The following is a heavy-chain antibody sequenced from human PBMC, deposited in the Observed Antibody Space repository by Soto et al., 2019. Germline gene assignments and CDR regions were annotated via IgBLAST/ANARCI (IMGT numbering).Heavy chain of an antibody. J-gene: IGHJ4*02. V-gene: IGHV4-59*01. CDR3: ARGGSYHANLVVD. CDR2: ISFSGST. Sequence: QVQLQESGPGLVKPSETLSLTCSVSGSSISSYYWHWIRQPPGKGLEWIGFISFSGSTNYNPSLKSRVTISVDTSKNQFSLKLSSVTAADTAVYFCARGGSYHANLVVDWGQGTLVTVSS. CDR1: GSSISSYY. D-gene: IGHD3-16*01.